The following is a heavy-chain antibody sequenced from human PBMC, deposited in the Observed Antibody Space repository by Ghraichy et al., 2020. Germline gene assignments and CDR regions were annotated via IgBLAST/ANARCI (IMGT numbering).Heavy chain of an antibody. Sequence: SETLSLTCAVYGGSFSGYYWSWIRQPPGKGLEWIGEINHSGSTNYNPSLKSRVTISVDTSKNQFSLKLSSVTAADTAVYYCARRSATWVRTSTTVKGPFDYWGQGTQVTVSS. CDR2: INHSGST. CDR1: GGSFSGYY. CDR3: ARRSATWVRTSTTVKGPFDY. V-gene: IGHV4-34*01. D-gene: IGHD4-11*01. J-gene: IGHJ4*02.